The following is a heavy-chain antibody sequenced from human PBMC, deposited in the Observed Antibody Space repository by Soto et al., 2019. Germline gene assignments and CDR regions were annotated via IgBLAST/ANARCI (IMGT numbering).Heavy chain of an antibody. V-gene: IGHV1-69*02. J-gene: IGHJ4*02. D-gene: IGHD2-15*01. Sequence: QVQLVQSGAEVKKPGSSVKVSCKASGGTFSSYTISWVRQAPGQGLEWMGRIIPILGIANYAQKYQGRVTITADKSTITAYMELSSLRSEDTAVYYCARGCSGGSCYSGVDYWGQGTLVTVSS. CDR1: GGTFSSYT. CDR3: ARGCSGGSCYSGVDY. CDR2: IIPILGIA.